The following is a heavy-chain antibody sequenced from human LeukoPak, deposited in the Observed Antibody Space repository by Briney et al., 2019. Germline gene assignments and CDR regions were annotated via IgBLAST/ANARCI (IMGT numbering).Heavy chain of an antibody. D-gene: IGHD3-22*01. J-gene: IGHJ4*02. CDR3: ARFYSSGYYYRYYFDY. Sequence: GGSLRLSCAASGFTFSSYEMNWVRQAPGKGLEWVSYISSSGSTIYYADSVKGRFTISRDNAKNSLYLQMNSLRAEDTAVYYCARFYSSGYYYRYYFDYWGQGTLVTVSS. CDR1: GFTFSSYE. CDR2: ISSSGSTI. V-gene: IGHV3-48*03.